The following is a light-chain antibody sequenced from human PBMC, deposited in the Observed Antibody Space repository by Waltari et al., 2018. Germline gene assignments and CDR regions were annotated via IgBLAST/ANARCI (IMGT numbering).Light chain of an antibody. CDR3: ATLDESLKGV. Sequence: QSVLTQPPSASGTPGQRVTISCSGSSSTIGSNTVNWYQQVPGTAPKLLIYGNNEWPSGVPDRFSGSKSGTSASLAISGLQSEDEADYFCATLDESLKGVFGGGTKVTVL. CDR1: SSTIGSNT. J-gene: IGLJ3*02. V-gene: IGLV1-44*01. CDR2: GNN.